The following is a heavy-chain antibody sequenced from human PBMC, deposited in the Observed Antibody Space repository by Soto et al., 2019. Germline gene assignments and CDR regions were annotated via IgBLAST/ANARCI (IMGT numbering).Heavy chain of an antibody. Sequence: GGSLRLSCAASGFTFSSYGMHWVRQAPGKGLEWVAVISYDGSNKYYADSVKGRFTISRDNSKNTLYLQMNSLRAEDTAVYYCAKDRRLGELSLNFDYWGQGTLVTVSS. CDR1: GFTFSSYG. CDR2: ISYDGSNK. J-gene: IGHJ4*02. V-gene: IGHV3-30*18. D-gene: IGHD3-16*02. CDR3: AKDRRLGELSLNFDY.